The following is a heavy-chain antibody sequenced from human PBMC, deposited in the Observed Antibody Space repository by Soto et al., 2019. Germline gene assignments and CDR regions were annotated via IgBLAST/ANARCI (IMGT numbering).Heavy chain of an antibody. J-gene: IGHJ5*02. CDR1: RYTLTELS. V-gene: IGHV1-24*01. CDR3: ATALFTTIRHIGGAAFEP. D-gene: IGHD5-12*01. Sequence: ASVKVSCKVSRYTLTELSMHWVRQAPGKGREWMGGFDPEDGETIYAQKFKRRVTMTEDTSTDTAYMELSSLRSENTTVYYCATALFTTIRHIGGAAFEPGGQGTLVTVSS. CDR2: FDPEDGET.